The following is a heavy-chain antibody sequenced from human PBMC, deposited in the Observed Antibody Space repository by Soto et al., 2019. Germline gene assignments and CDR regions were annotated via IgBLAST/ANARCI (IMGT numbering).Heavy chain of an antibody. D-gene: IGHD2-15*01. CDR1: GYTFTSYA. CDR2: INAGNGNT. J-gene: IGHJ6*02. Sequence: ASVKVSCKASGYTFTSYAMHWVRQAPGQRLEWMGWINAGNGNTKYSQKFQGRVTITRDTSASTAYMELSSLRSEDTAVYYCARVCSGGSCYPHYYYYYGMDVWGQGTTVTVYS. V-gene: IGHV1-3*01. CDR3: ARVCSGGSCYPHYYYYYGMDV.